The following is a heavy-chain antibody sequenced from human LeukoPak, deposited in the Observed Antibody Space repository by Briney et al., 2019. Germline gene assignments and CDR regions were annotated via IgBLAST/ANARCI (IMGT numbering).Heavy chain of an antibody. V-gene: IGHV4-30-4*08. Sequence: PSQTLSLTCTVSGGSISSGDYYWSWIRQPPGKGLEWIGYIYYSGSTYYNPSLKSRFTISVDTSKNQFSLRLSSVTAADTAVYYCAREGYYGGNYGYWGQGTLVTVSS. CDR2: IYYSGST. D-gene: IGHD4-23*01. CDR3: AREGYYGGNYGY. J-gene: IGHJ4*02. CDR1: GGSISSGDYY.